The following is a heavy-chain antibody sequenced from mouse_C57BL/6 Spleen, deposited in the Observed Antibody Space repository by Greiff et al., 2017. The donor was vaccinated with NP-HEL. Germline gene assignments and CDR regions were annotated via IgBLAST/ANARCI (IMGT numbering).Heavy chain of an antibody. J-gene: IGHJ2*01. CDR3: ARSITTVEYYFDY. V-gene: IGHV7-3*01. CDR2: IRNKANGYTT. D-gene: IGHD1-1*01. Sequence: EVKLMESGGGLVQPGGSLSLSCAASGFTFTDYYMSWVRQPPGKALEWLGFIRNKANGYTTEYSASVKGRFTISRDNSQSILYLQMNALRADDSATYYCARSITTVEYYFDYWGQGTTLTVSS. CDR1: GFTFTDYY.